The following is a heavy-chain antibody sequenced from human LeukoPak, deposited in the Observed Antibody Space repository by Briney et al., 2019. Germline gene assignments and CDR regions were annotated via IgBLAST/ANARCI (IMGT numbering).Heavy chain of an antibody. CDR1: GGSISSGGFY. CDR2: INHSGST. V-gene: IGHV4-39*07. Sequence: PSQTLSLTCSVSGGSISSGGFYWSWLRQPPGKGLEWIGEINHSGSTNYNPSLKSRVTISVDTSKNQYSLKLSSVTAADTAVYYCARGGPFVGRPPGSWYYYDSSGYPRLDYWGQGTLVTVSS. J-gene: IGHJ4*02. D-gene: IGHD3-22*01. CDR3: ARGGPFVGRPPGSWYYYDSSGYPRLDY.